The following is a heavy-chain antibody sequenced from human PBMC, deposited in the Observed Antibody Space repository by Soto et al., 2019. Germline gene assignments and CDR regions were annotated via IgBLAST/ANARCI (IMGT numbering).Heavy chain of an antibody. V-gene: IGHV4-59*01. CDR1: GGSISSYY. CDR2: IYYSGST. CDR3: ARGGEDCSSTSCYFRYYYMDV. J-gene: IGHJ6*03. D-gene: IGHD2-2*01. Sequence: QVQLQESGPGLVKPSETLSLTCTVSGGSISSYYWSWIRQPPGKGLEWLGYIYYSGSTNYNPSLKSRVTISVDTSKNQFSLKLSSVTAADTAVYYCARGGEDCSSTSCYFRYYYMDVWGKGTTVTVSS.